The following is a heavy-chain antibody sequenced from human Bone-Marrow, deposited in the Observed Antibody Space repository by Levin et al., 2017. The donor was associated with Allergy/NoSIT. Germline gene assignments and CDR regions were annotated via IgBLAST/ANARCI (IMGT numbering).Heavy chain of an antibody. V-gene: IGHV3-23*01. J-gene: IGHJ3*02. CDR2: ISGSGGST. CDR1: GFTFSSYA. CDR3: AKGYCSSTSCYAIHDAFDI. Sequence: LSLTCAASGFTFSSYAMSWVRQAPGKGLEWVSAISGSGGSTYYADSVKGRFTISRDNSKNTLYLQMNSLRAEDTAVYYCAKGYCSSTSCYAIHDAFDIWGQGTMVTVSS. D-gene: IGHD2-2*01.